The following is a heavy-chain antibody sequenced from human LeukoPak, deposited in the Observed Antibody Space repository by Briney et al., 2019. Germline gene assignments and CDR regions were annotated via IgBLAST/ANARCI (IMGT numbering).Heavy chain of an antibody. J-gene: IGHJ4*02. CDR1: GYTFTNYG. CDR3: ARAGYSSGGSWYPGAFDY. D-gene: IGHD2-15*01. V-gene: IGHV1-18*01. Sequence: ASVEVSCKASGYTFTNYGFAWVRQAPGQGLEWMGWISGDNGHTNYAQNFQGRVTMTTETSTSTAYMELRSLRSDDTAVYYCARAGYSSGGSWYPGAFDYWGQGTLVTVSS. CDR2: ISGDNGHT.